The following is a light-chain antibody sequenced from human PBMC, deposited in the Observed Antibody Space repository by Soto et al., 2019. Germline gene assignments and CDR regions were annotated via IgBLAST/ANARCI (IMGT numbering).Light chain of an antibody. CDR2: GVS. CDR1: QSVSSK. V-gene: IGKV3-15*01. CDR3: QQYNNWQPYT. Sequence: EIVMTQSPATLSVSPGERATLSCRASQSVSSKLAWYQQKPGQAPRLLIYGVSTRATGIPARFSGSGSGTEFTLTISSLQSEDFAVYYCQQYNNWQPYTFGQGTKLEIK. J-gene: IGKJ2*01.